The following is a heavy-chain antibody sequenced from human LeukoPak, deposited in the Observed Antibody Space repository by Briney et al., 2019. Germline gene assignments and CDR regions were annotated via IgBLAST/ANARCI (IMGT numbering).Heavy chain of an antibody. D-gene: IGHD2-15*01. CDR2: IYPGHSDT. CDR3: ARVYCSGGGCFIDL. Sequence: MMSCKAAGYSLTSGYRHWGRHQLSGGGVEWRGIIYPGHSDTRYSPSFQGQVTVSADRSISSAYLQWRSLKASDTAIYYCARVYCSGGGCFIDLWGQGTQVTVSS. CDR1: GYSLTSGY. V-gene: IGHV5-51*01. J-gene: IGHJ5*02.